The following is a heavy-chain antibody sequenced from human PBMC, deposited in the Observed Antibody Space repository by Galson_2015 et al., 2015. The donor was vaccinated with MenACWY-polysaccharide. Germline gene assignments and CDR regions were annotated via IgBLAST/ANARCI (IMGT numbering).Heavy chain of an antibody. D-gene: IGHD2-2*01. CDR3: AREGSRIVFHAFDV. V-gene: IGHV3-33*05. CDR2: IQYDGSKI. Sequence: SLRLSCAASGIRFSGSGMHWVRQAPGKGLEWVAVIQYDGSKIVYADSVKGRFTVSRDNSKNTLFLQMNTLGVDDTAMYYCAREGSRIVFHAFDVWGQGTMVTVSP. J-gene: IGHJ3*01. CDR1: GIRFSGSG.